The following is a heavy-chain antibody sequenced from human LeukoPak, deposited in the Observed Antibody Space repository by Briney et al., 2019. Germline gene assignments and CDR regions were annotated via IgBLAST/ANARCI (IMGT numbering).Heavy chain of an antibody. CDR3: ARVKRYCSSTSCYGYDP. V-gene: IGHV1-18*01. J-gene: IGHJ5*02. D-gene: IGHD2-2*01. CDR2: ISAYNGNT. Sequence: ASVKVSCKASGYTFTSYGISWVRQAPGQGLEWMGWISAYNGNTNYAQKLQGRVTMTTDTSTSTAYMELRSLRSDDTAVYYCARVKRYCSSTSCYGYDPWGQGTLVTVSS. CDR1: GYTFTSYG.